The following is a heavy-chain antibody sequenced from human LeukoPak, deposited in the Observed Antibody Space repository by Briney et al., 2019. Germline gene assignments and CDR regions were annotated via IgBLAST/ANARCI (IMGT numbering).Heavy chain of an antibody. CDR1: GYTFTGYY. Sequence: WASVKLSCTASGYTFTGYYMHWVRQAPGQGLEWMGWINPNSGGTNYAQKFQGRVTMTRDTSISTAYMELSRLRSDDTAVYYCARAGRGSSGWYRRAFGYWGQGTLVTVSS. J-gene: IGHJ4*02. D-gene: IGHD6-19*01. V-gene: IGHV1-2*02. CDR2: INPNSGGT. CDR3: ARAGRGSSGWYRRAFGY.